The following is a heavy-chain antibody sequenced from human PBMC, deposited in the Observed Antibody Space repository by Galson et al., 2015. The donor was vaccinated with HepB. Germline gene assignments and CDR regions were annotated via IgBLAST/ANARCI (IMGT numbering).Heavy chain of an antibody. Sequence: QVQLQESGPGLVKPSETLSLTCTVSGGSISGYYWSWIRQPPGKGLEWIGYTYYSGSTYYNPSLKSRVTISVDTSKNQFSLKLNSVTAADTAVYYCANIGDENGFDIWGRGTMVTVSS. CDR3: ANIGDENGFDI. V-gene: IGHV4-59*04. CDR1: GGSISGYY. D-gene: IGHD3-10*01. CDR2: TYYSGST. J-gene: IGHJ3*02.